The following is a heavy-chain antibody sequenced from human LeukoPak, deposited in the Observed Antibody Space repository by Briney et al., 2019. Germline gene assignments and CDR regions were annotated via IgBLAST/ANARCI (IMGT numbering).Heavy chain of an antibody. J-gene: IGHJ4*02. CDR1: GFTFSSYA. CDR2: ISGSGGST. V-gene: IGHV3-23*01. CDR3: AKVGVQEDTAMDFDY. D-gene: IGHD5-18*01. Sequence: PGGSLRLSCAASGFTFSSYAMSWVRQAPGKGLEWVSAISGSGGSTYYADSVKGRFTISRDNSKNTLYLQMSSLRAEDTAVYYCAKVGVQEDTAMDFDYWGQGTLVTVSS.